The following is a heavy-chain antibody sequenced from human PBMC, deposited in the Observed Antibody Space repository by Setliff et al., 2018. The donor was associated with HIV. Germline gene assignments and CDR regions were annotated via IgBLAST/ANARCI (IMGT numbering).Heavy chain of an antibody. J-gene: IGHJ4*02. CDR1: GFTLSRYS. CDR2: ISSTSDYT. V-gene: IGHV3-21*01. Sequence: PGGSLRLSCTASGFTLSRYSMNWVRRAPGKGLEWVSSISSTSDYTYYADSVTGRFTISRDNARESVYLQMNSLRADDSAVYYCVRFGGIQSWDDFDSWGQGTLVTVSS. CDR3: VRFGGIQSWDDFDS. D-gene: IGHD3-16*01.